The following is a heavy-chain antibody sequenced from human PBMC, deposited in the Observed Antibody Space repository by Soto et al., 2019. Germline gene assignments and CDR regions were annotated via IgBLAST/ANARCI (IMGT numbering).Heavy chain of an antibody. CDR1: GFTFSAFS. CDR2: IYGSSSTI. J-gene: IGHJ4*02. V-gene: IGHV3-48*02. CDR3: ASDRPVDY. Sequence: GGSLRLSCAGSGFTFSAFSMNWVRQAPGKGLEWISYIYGSSSTIYYADSVKGRFSISRDNAKNSVYLQMNNLRHEDTAVYFCASDRPVDYWGQGT.